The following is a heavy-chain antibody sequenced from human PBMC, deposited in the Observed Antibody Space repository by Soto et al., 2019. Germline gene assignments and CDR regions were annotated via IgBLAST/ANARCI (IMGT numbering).Heavy chain of an antibody. V-gene: IGHV3-9*01. Sequence: EVQLVESGGGLVQPGRSLRLSCAASGFTFDDYAMHWVRQAPGKGLEWVSGISWNSGSIGYADSVKGRFTISRDNAKNSLYLQMNSLRAEDTALYYCAKGSRSPDGDYRIFDYWGQGTLVTVSS. D-gene: IGHD4-17*01. J-gene: IGHJ4*02. CDR1: GFTFDDYA. CDR2: ISWNSGSI. CDR3: AKGSRSPDGDYRIFDY.